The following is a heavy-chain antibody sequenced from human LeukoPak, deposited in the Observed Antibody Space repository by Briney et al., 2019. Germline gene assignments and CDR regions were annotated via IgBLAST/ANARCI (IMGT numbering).Heavy chain of an antibody. V-gene: IGHV3-23*01. CDR1: GFTFSSYA. Sequence: PGGSLRLSCAASGFTFSSYAMSWVRQAPGKGLEWVSAISGSGGSTYYADSVKGRFTISRDNSKNTLYLQVTSLRAEDTAVYYCAKVRGYSYANEFHFDDWGQGTLVTVSS. J-gene: IGHJ4*02. D-gene: IGHD5-18*01. CDR2: ISGSGGST. CDR3: AKVRGYSYANEFHFDD.